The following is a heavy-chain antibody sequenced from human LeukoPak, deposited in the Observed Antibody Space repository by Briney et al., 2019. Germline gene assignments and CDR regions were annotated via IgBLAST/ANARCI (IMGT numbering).Heavy chain of an antibody. D-gene: IGHD1-26*01. V-gene: IGHV4-4*07. Sequence: PSETLSLTCTVAGGSISSYYWSWIRQPAGKGLEWIGRIHTSGSSNYNPSLKSRVTMSVDTSKNQFSLRLSSVTAADTAVYYCARGGKYDTEIDYWGQGTLVTVSS. CDR3: ARGGKYDTEIDY. J-gene: IGHJ4*02. CDR1: GGSISSYY. CDR2: IHTSGSS.